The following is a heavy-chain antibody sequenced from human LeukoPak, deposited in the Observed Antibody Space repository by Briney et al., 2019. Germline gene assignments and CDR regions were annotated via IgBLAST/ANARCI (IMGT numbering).Heavy chain of an antibody. Sequence: GESLKISCKGSGYSFTSYWIGWVRQMPGKGLEWMGIIYPGDSDTRCSPSFQGQVTISADKSISTAYLQWSSLKASDTAMYYCARHDSPRYDFWSGYSPYYFDYWGQGTLVTVSS. D-gene: IGHD3-3*01. CDR2: IYPGDSDT. V-gene: IGHV5-51*01. J-gene: IGHJ4*02. CDR3: ARHDSPRYDFWSGYSPYYFDY. CDR1: GYSFTSYW.